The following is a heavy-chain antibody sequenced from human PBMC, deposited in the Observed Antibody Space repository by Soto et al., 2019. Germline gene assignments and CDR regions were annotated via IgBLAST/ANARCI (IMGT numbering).Heavy chain of an antibody. V-gene: IGHV3-30*04. CDR2: SSSDESIK. D-gene: IGHD2-8*01. Sequence: QVQLVESGGGAVQPGTSLTLSCAASGFPFSGFVVHWVRQPPGKGLEWVAVSSSDESIKIYTDSVKGRFTISRDNSKNTLYLQMNSLRPDDTAVYYCARDPIMAHPDYFDYWGQGTLVTVSS. CDR1: GFPFSGFV. J-gene: IGHJ4*02. CDR3: ARDPIMAHPDYFDY.